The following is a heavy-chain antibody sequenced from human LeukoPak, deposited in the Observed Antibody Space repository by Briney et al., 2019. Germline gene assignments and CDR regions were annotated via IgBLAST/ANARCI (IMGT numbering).Heavy chain of an antibody. CDR2: ISAYNGNT. J-gene: IGHJ4*02. V-gene: IGHV1-18*01. Sequence: ASVKVSCKASGYTFTNYGISWVRQAPGQGLEWMGWISAYNGNTNYAQKLQGRVTMTTDTSTSTAYMELRSLRSDDTAVYYCARVPTNRVYVIKDYFDHWGQGTLVTVSS. CDR1: GYTFTNYG. D-gene: IGHD2-8*01. CDR3: ARVPTNRVYVIKDYFDH.